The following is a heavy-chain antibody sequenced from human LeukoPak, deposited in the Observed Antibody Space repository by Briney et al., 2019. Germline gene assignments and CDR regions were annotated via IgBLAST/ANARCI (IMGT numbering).Heavy chain of an antibody. CDR3: ARDGFGSGSYLDY. CDR1: GFTFSSYA. V-gene: IGHV3-30-3*01. CDR2: ISYDGSNK. J-gene: IGHJ4*02. Sequence: GGSLRLSCAASGFTFSSYAMHWVRQAPGKGLEWVAVISYDGSNKYYADSVKGRFTISRDNSKNTLYLQMNSLRAEDTAVYYCARDGFGSGSYLDYWGQGTLVTVSS. D-gene: IGHD3-10*01.